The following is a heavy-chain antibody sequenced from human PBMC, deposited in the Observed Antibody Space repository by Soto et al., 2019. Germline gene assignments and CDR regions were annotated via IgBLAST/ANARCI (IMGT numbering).Heavy chain of an antibody. CDR3: ARHIPQKYYDFWSGYYKKQEYYYYYGMDV. J-gene: IGHJ6*02. D-gene: IGHD3-3*01. Sequence: SETLSLTCTVSGGSISSGGYYWSWIRQHPGKGLEWIGYIYYSGSTYYNPSLKSRVTISVDTSKNQFSLKLSSVTAADTAVYYCARHIPQKYYDFWSGYYKKQEYYYYYGMDVWGQGTTVTVSS. V-gene: IGHV4-31*03. CDR2: IYYSGST. CDR1: GGSISSGGYY.